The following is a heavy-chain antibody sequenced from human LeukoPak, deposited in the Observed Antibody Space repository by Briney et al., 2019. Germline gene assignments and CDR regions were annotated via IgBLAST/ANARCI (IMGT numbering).Heavy chain of an antibody. CDR2: ISGGGSAT. Sequence: GGSLRLSCAASGFVFSSYWMHWVRQAPGKGLVWVSRISGGGSATNYADSVKGRFTISRDNAKNTLYLQMNSLRAEDTAVYYCARGNYYGMDGWGQGTTVTDSS. CDR3: ARGNYYGMDG. J-gene: IGHJ6*02. V-gene: IGHV3-74*01. CDR1: GFVFSSYW.